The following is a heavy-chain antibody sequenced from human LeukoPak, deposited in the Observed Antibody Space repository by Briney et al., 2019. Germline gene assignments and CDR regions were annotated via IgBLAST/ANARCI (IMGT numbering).Heavy chain of an antibody. D-gene: IGHD6-19*01. V-gene: IGHV4-59*08. J-gene: IGHJ4*02. CDR2: IYYSGST. CDR3: ARNAYRGGWGGGDLFDY. Sequence: SETLSLTCTVSGGSISSYYWSWIRQPPGKGLEWIGYIYYSGSTNYNPSLKSRVTISVDTSKNQFSLKLSSVTAADTAVYYCARNAYRGGWGGGDLFDYWGQGTLVTVSS. CDR1: GGSISSYY.